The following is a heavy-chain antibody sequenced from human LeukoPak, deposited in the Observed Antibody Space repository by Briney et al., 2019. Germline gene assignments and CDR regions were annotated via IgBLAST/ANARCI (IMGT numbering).Heavy chain of an antibody. Sequence: GASVKVSCKASGGTFSSYAISWVRQAPGQGLEWMGRIIPILGIANYAQKFQGRVTITADKSTSTAYMELSSLRSEDTAVYYCARDKGGRRLSYWGQGTLVTVSS. CDR3: ARDKGGRRLSY. D-gene: IGHD2-15*01. V-gene: IGHV1-69*04. J-gene: IGHJ4*02. CDR1: GGTFSSYA. CDR2: IIPILGIA.